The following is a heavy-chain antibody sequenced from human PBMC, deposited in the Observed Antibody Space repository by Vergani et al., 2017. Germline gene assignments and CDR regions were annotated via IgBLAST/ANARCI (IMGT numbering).Heavy chain of an antibody. CDR2: INPSGGHT. V-gene: IGHV1-46*03. Sequence: QVQVEQSGAEVKKSGASVKVSCKTSGYTFSNYYMHWVRQAPGQGLEWMGIINPSGGHTNYAQKFQGRVTMTRDTSTSTVYMELSSLRSEDTAIYYCARGDDGILTGYRYWGQGTLVTVSA. J-gene: IGHJ4*02. CDR3: ARGDDGILTGYRY. D-gene: IGHD3-9*01. CDR1: GYTFSNYY.